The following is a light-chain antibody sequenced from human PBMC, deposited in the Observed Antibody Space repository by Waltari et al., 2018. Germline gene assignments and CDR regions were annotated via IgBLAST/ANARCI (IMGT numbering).Light chain of an antibody. CDR3: ALYMTSGVWV. CDR2: STT. Sequence: TVVTQEPSLSVSSGGTVKLTCGLTLGSFSTTFYSSWYHQTPGQAPRTLIYSTTTRSSGVPDRFSGSILGNKATLTIAGAQADDESDYYCALYMTSGVWVFGGGTKLTVL. J-gene: IGLJ3*02. V-gene: IGLV8-61*01. CDR1: LGSFSTTFY.